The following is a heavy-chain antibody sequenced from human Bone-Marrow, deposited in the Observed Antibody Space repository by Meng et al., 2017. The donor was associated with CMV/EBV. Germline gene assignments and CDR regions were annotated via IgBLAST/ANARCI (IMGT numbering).Heavy chain of an antibody. J-gene: IGHJ4*02. CDR1: GFTFSSYG. V-gene: IGHV3-21*01. CDR3: ARTYSLSSWERYFDY. Sequence: GESLKISCAASGFTFSSYGMHWVRQAPGKGLEWVSSISSSSSYIYYADSVKGRFTISRDNAKNSLYLQMNSLRAEDTAVYYCARTYSLSSWERYFDYWGQGTLVTVSS. D-gene: IGHD6-13*01. CDR2: ISSSSSYI.